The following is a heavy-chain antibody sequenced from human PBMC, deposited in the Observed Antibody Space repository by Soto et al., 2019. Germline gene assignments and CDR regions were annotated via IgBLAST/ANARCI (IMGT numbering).Heavy chain of an antibody. Sequence: GASVKVSCKASGYTFTSYGISWVRQAPGQGLEWTGWISAYNGNTNYAQKLQGRVTMTTDTSTSTAYMELRSLRSDDTAVYYCARDRRDSMVRGLPQGSDYGMDVWGQGTTVTVSS. CDR3: ARDRRDSMVRGLPQGSDYGMDV. CDR1: GYTFTSYG. V-gene: IGHV1-18*01. J-gene: IGHJ6*02. D-gene: IGHD3-10*01. CDR2: ISAYNGNT.